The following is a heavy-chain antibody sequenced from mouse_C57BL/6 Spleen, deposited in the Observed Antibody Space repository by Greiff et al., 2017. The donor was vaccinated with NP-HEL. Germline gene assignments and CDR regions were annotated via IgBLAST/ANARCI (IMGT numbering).Heavy chain of an antibody. CDR1: GFTFSDYG. V-gene: IGHV5-17*01. CDR2: ISSGSSTI. Sequence: EVQLVESGGGLVKPGGSLKLSCAASGFTFSDYGMHWVRQAPEKGLEWVAYISSGSSTIYYADTVKGRFTISRDNAKNTLFLQMTSLRSEDTAMYYCARNDYYGSSYFYWYFDVWGTGTTVTVSS. CDR3: ARNDYYGSSYFYWYFDV. D-gene: IGHD1-1*01. J-gene: IGHJ1*03.